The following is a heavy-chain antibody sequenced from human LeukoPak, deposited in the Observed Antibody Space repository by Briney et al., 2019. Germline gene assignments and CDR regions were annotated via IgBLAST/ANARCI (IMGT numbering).Heavy chain of an antibody. CDR1: GGSISSSSYY. V-gene: IGHV4-39*07. CDR3: ARDSSGWYVPDYYYMDV. CDR2: IYYSGST. Sequence: SETLSLTCTVSGGSISSSSYYWGWIRQPPGTGLEWLGSIYYSGSTYYNPSLKSRVTISVDTSKNQFSLKLSSVTAADTAVYYCARDSSGWYVPDYYYMDVWGKGTTVTVSS. D-gene: IGHD6-19*01. J-gene: IGHJ6*03.